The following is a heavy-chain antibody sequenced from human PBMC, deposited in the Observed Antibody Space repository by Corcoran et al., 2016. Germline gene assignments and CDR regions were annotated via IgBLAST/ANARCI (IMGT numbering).Heavy chain of an antibody. Sequence: EVQLVESGGGLVQPGGSLRLSCAASGFTFSGYWMSWVRQAPGKVLEWVANIKQDGGEKYYVDSVRGRFTISRDNAKNSLYLQMNSLRAEDTALYYCARDNGWSCSTTSCHYYYYGMDVWGQGTTVTVSS. CDR1: GFTFSGYW. CDR2: IKQDGGEK. CDR3: ARDNGWSCSTTSCHYYYYGMDV. D-gene: IGHD2-2*01. V-gene: IGHV3-7*03. J-gene: IGHJ6*02.